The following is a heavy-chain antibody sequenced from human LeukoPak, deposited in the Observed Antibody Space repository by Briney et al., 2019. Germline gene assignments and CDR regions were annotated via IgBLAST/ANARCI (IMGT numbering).Heavy chain of an antibody. D-gene: IGHD6-13*01. CDR1: GFTFSSYS. CDR2: ISSSSSYI. CDR3: AASSSWPNHDAFDI. Sequence: PGGSLRLSCAASGFTFSSYSMNWVRQAPGKGLEWVSSISSSSSYIYYADSVKGRFTISRDNAKNSLYLQMNSLRAEDTAVYYCAASSSWPNHDAFDIWGQGTMVTVSS. V-gene: IGHV3-21*01. J-gene: IGHJ3*02.